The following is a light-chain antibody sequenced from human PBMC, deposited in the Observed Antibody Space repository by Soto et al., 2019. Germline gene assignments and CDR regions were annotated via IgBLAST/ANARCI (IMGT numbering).Light chain of an antibody. CDR1: SREVGGYNY. CDR2: EVN. V-gene: IGLV2-8*01. J-gene: IGLJ1*01. Sequence: QSALTQPPSASGAPGQSIAISCTGTSREVGGYNYVSWYQQHTSTDTNLMIYEVNKRDSGVPDRFSGSKSGNTASLTVSGLQAEDEADYYCTSDAGSSDVFGAGTKVTVL. CDR3: TSDAGSSDV.